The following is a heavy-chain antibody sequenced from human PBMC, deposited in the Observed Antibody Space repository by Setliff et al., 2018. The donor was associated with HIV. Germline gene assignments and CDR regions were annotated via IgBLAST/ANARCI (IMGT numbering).Heavy chain of an antibody. J-gene: IGHJ3*02. D-gene: IGHD2-8*01. CDR3: ASKVYCTNGVCLDAFDI. V-gene: IGHV1-18*01. Sequence: ASVKVSCKASGYTFISYGISWVRQAPGQGLEWMGWISTYNGNTKYAQRLQGRVTMTRDTSISTAYMELSRLRSDDTAVYYCASKVYCTNGVCLDAFDIWGQGTMVTVSS. CDR2: ISTYNGNT. CDR1: GYTFISYG.